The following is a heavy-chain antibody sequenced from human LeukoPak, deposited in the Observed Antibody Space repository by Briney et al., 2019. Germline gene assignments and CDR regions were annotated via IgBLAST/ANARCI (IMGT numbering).Heavy chain of an antibody. CDR1: GFTFSSYS. CDR3: AGDRNSGSYPSLFDY. D-gene: IGHD1-26*01. CDR2: ISSSSSYI. V-gene: IGHV3-21*01. J-gene: IGHJ4*02. Sequence: PGGSLRLSCAASGFTFSSYSMNWVRQAPGKGLEWVSSISSSSSYIYYADSVKGRFTISRDNAKNSLYLQMNSLRAEDTAVYYCAGDRNSGSYPSLFDYWGQGTLVTVSS.